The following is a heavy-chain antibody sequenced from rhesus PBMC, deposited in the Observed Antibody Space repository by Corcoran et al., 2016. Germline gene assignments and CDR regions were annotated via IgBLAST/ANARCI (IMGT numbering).Heavy chain of an antibody. CDR2: ISGSGRTT. CDR1: GGSISSNY. V-gene: IGHV4-173*01. Sequence: QLQLQESGPGLVKPSETLSLTCAVSGGSISSNYWSWIRQPPGKGLEWIGRISGSGRTTDSNPSLKRRVNISTDTSKNQVSLKLSSVTAADTAVYYCASNSGSWNLGDAFDFWGQGLRVTVSS. J-gene: IGHJ3*01. D-gene: IGHD6-25*01. CDR3: ASNSGSWNLGDAFDF.